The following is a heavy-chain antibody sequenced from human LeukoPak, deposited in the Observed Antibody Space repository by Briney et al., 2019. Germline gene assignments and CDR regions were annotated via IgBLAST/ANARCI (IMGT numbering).Heavy chain of an antibody. CDR1: GFTFSSYS. D-gene: IGHD3-16*02. V-gene: IGHV3-21*01. J-gene: IGHJ4*02. CDR3: ARDLFPSNDYVWGSYRYPVDY. Sequence: GGSLRLSCAASGFTFSSYSMNWVRQAPGKGLEWVSSISSSNSYIYYADSVKGRFTISRDNAKNSLYLQMNSLRAEDTAVYYCARDLFPSNDYVWGSYRYPVDYWGQGTLVTVSS. CDR2: ISSSNSYI.